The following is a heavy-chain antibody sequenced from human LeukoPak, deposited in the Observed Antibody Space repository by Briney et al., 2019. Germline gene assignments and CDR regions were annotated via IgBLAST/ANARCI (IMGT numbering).Heavy chain of an antibody. Sequence: GGSLRLSYAASGFTFSSYSMNWVRQAPGKGLEWVSSIISSSSYIYYADSVKGRFTISRDNAKNSLYLQMNSLRAEDTAVYYCALVRGRPHSYWGQGTLVTVSS. V-gene: IGHV3-21*01. D-gene: IGHD6-13*01. J-gene: IGHJ4*02. CDR3: ALVRGRPHSY. CDR2: IISSSSYI. CDR1: GFTFSSYS.